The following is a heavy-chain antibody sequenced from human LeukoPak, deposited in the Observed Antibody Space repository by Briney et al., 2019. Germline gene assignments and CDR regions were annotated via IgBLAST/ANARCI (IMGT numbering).Heavy chain of an antibody. CDR2: IYYSGST. CDR1: GGSISSYY. D-gene: IGHD1-26*01. J-gene: IGHJ4*02. V-gene: IGHV4-59*08. CDR3: ASGSYYFDY. Sequence: PSETLSLTCTVSGGSISSYYWSWIRQTPGKGLEWIGYIYYSGSTKYNPSLKRRVTISVDTSKTQFSLKLSSVTAADTAVYYCASGSYYFDYWGQGTLVTVSS.